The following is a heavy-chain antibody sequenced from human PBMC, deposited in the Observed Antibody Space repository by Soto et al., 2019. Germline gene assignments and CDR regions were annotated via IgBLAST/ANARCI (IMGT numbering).Heavy chain of an antibody. J-gene: IGHJ4*02. CDR1: GFPFSSCA. Sequence: PGGSLRLSCAASGFPFSSCAMHWVRQAPGKGLEWVALISYDGSNKYYADSVKGRFTISRDNSKNTLYLQMNSLRAEDTAVYYCARDKRDLRFLEWSYYFDYWGQGTLVTVS. V-gene: IGHV3-30-3*01. CDR2: ISYDGSNK. D-gene: IGHD3-3*01. CDR3: ARDKRDLRFLEWSYYFDY.